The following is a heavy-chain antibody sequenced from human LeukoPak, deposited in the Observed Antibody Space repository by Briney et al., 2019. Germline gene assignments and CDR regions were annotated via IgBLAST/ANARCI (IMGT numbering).Heavy chain of an antibody. CDR1: GGSISSSSYY. Sequence: SEALSLTCTVSGGSISSSSYYWGWIRQPPGKGLEWIGNIYYTGNIYYNPSLNSRVTVSVDTSKNQFSLKLSSVTAADTAVYYCARGIQRWLQLSDDGFDIWGQGTMVTVSS. CDR3: ARGIQRWLQLSDDGFDI. D-gene: IGHD5-24*01. V-gene: IGHV4-39*07. J-gene: IGHJ3*02. CDR2: IYYTGNI.